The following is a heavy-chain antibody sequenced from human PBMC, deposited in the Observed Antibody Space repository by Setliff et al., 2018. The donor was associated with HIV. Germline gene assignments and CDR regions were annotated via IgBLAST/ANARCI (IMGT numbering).Heavy chain of an antibody. Sequence: SETLSLTCTVSGGSISSSYWTWTRQPPGKGLEWIGNIYSSGSTNYNPSLKSRVTISVDTSKNQFSLRLNSVTAADTAVYYCARGATLLPGYSDRWEYFYMDVWGKGTTVTVSS. J-gene: IGHJ6*03. CDR2: IYSSGST. CDR1: GGSISSSY. D-gene: IGHD5-12*01. CDR3: ARGATLLPGYSDRWEYFYMDV. V-gene: IGHV4-59*12.